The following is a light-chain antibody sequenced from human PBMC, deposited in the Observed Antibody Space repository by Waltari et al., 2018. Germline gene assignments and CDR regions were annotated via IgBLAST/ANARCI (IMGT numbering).Light chain of an antibody. CDR1: ALPKQY. J-gene: IGLJ1*01. CDR2: KDT. CDR3: QSTDSIGTYF. V-gene: IGLV3-25*03. Sequence: SSELTQPPSVSVSPGQTARITCSGDALPKQYAYWYQQKPGQAPLLVMYKDTERPSGIPERFSGSNSGTTVTLTILGFQPEDEADYYCQSTDSIGTYFFGNGTRVSVL.